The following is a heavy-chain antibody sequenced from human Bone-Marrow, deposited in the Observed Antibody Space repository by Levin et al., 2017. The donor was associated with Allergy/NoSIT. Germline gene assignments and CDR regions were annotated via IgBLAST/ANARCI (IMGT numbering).Heavy chain of an antibody. D-gene: IGHD6-13*01. Sequence: GESLKISCAASGFTFDDYGMSWVRQAPGKGLEWVSGINWNGGSTGYADSVKGRFTISRDNAKNSLYLQMNSLRAEDTALYHCARVRGSSWYSGWFDPWGQGTLVTVSS. CDR2: INWNGGST. J-gene: IGHJ5*02. CDR3: ARVRGSSWYSGWFDP. CDR1: GFTFDDYG. V-gene: IGHV3-20*01.